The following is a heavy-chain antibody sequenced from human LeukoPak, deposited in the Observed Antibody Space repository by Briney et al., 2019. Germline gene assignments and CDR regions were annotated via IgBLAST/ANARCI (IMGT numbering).Heavy chain of an antibody. CDR2: MSYDGRYR. J-gene: IGHJ4*01. CDR1: GFTFDFYA. CDR3: ARSELYYGSESYYHLDY. Sequence: GGSLRLSCTTSGFTFDFYAIHWVRQAPGKGLEWVAVMSYDGRYRYYADSAKGRFTISRDNSKRTLYLEMSSLRPEDTALYYCARSELYYGSESYYHLDYWGHGTLVTVSS. V-gene: IGHV3-30*03. D-gene: IGHD3-10*01.